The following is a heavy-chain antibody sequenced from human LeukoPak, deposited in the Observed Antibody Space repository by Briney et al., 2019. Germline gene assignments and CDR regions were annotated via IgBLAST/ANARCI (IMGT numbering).Heavy chain of an antibody. D-gene: IGHD4-17*01. CDR1: GFTFSSYS. CDR2: IKQDGSEK. CDR3: ARAPGEGWFDP. Sequence: GGSLRLSCAASGFTFSSYSMNWVRQAPGKGLEWVASIKQDGSEKYYVDSVKGRFTISRDNAKNSLYLQMNSLRAEDTALYYCARAPGEGWFDPWGQGTLVTVSS. V-gene: IGHV3-7*01. J-gene: IGHJ5*02.